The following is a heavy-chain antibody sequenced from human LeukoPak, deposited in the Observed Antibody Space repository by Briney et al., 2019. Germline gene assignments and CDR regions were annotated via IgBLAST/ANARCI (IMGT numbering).Heavy chain of an antibody. CDR3: ARDEGYYGSGGRHILNWFDP. V-gene: IGHV1-2*02. Sequence: ASVKVSCKASGYTFTGYYMHWVRQAPGQGLEWMGWINPNSGGTNYAQKFQGRVTMTRDTSISTAYMELSRLRSDDTAVYYCARDEGYYGSGGRHILNWFDPWGQGTLVTVSS. CDR2: INPNSGGT. J-gene: IGHJ5*02. D-gene: IGHD3-10*01. CDR1: GYTFTGYY.